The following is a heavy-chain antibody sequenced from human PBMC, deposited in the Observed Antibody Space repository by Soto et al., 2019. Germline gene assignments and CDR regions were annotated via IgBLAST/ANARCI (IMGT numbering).Heavy chain of an antibody. Sequence: GGSLRLSCAASGFTFSNAWMNWVRQAPGKGLEWVGRIKSKTDGGTTDYAAPVKGRFTISRDDSKNTLYLQMNSLKTEDTAVYYCTTDPPLYPRDDYGDYLDVNFDYWGQGTLVTVSS. D-gene: IGHD4-17*01. CDR1: GFTFSNAW. J-gene: IGHJ4*02. V-gene: IGHV3-15*07. CDR2: IKSKTDGGTT. CDR3: TTDPPLYPRDDYGDYLDVNFDY.